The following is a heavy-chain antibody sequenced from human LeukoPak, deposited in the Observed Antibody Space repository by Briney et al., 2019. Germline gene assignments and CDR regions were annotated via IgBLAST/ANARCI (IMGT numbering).Heavy chain of an antibody. V-gene: IGHV3-48*04. D-gene: IGHD6-6*01. J-gene: IGHJ4*02. CDR1: GFTLSNYG. CDR2: ISSGSRTI. CDR3: ARGGAARPDY. Sequence: PGGSLRLSCAASGFTLSNYGMNWVRQAPGKGLEWVSYISSGSRTIQYADSVKGRFTISRDSARSSLYLQVNSLRAEDTAVYYCARGGAARPDYWGQGILVTVSS.